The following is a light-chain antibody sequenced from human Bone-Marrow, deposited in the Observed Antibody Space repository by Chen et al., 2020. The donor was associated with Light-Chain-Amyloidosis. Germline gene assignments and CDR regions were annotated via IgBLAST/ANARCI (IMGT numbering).Light chain of an antibody. V-gene: IGKV4-1*01. CDR3: HQYVTPPYT. Sequence: DIVMTQSPDSLAVSLGERATINCKSSQSVLYNSNNKNYLAWYQQKPGQSPRLLIHGASSRATGIPDRFSGSGSGTDFTLSISRLEPEDFAVYYCHQYVTPPYTFGQGTKLEIK. CDR1: QSVLYNSNNKNY. CDR2: GAS. J-gene: IGKJ2*01.